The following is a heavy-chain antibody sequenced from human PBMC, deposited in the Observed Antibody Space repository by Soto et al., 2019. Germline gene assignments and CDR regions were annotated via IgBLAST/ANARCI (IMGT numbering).Heavy chain of an antibody. Sequence: QVQRVQSGAEGKKPGASVKVSGTASGYTFTHYAIHWVRNAPGQRLEWMGFIDAGSGNTKYSQTFQGRLTFTKDTSASTAYMDLSSRRSADTAMSFCARGLAADGAWGQGTLVTVSS. J-gene: IGHJ5*02. CDR1: GYTFTHYA. CDR3: ARGLAADGA. D-gene: IGHD6-13*01. CDR2: IDAGSGNT. V-gene: IGHV1-3*01.